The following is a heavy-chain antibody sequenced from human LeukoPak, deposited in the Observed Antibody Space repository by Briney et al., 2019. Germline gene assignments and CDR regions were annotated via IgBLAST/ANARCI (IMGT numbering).Heavy chain of an antibody. CDR3: ARARGSGSYYDDAFDI. CDR1: GGSISGYY. CDR2: IYTSGST. D-gene: IGHD3-10*01. V-gene: IGHV4-4*09. Sequence: SETLSLTCTVSGGSISGYYWSWIRQPPGKGLEWIGYIYTSGSTNYNPSLKSRVTISVDTSKNQFSLKPSSVTAADTAVYYCARARGSGSYYDDAFDIWGQGTMVTVSS. J-gene: IGHJ3*02.